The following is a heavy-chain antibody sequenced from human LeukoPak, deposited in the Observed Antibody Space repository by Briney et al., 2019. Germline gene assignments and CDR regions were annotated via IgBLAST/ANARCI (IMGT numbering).Heavy chain of an antibody. CDR2: ISYDGSNK. CDR1: GFTFSSYA. Sequence: GRSLRLSCAASGFTFSSYAMHWVRQAQGKGLEWVAVISYDGSNKYYADSVEGRFTISRDNSKNTLYLQMNSLRAEDTAVYYCARDSGGYSYGYDYFDYWGQGTLVTVSS. D-gene: IGHD5-18*01. V-gene: IGHV3-30*04. J-gene: IGHJ4*02. CDR3: ARDSGGYSYGYDYFDY.